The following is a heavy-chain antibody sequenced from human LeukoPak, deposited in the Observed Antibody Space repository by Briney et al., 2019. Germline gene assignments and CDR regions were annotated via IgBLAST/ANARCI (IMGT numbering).Heavy chain of an antibody. CDR2: IYTSGST. V-gene: IGHV4-59*10. Sequence: SETLSLTCAVYGGSFSGYYWSWIRQPAGKGLEWIGRIYTSGSTNYNPSLKSRVTVSVDTSKNQFSLKLSSVTAADTAVYYCARRSGGLWFGELLAPYNWFDPWGQGTLVTVSS. CDR1: GGSFSGYY. J-gene: IGHJ5*02. CDR3: ARRSGGLWFGELLAPYNWFDP. D-gene: IGHD3-10*01.